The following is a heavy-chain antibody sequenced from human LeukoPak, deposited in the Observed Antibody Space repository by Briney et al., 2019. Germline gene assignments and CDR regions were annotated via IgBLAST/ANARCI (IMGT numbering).Heavy chain of an antibody. CDR3: ATSTSGWSPVDN. D-gene: IGHD6-19*01. J-gene: IGHJ4*02. Sequence: SETLSLTCTVSGGSISSGGYSWGWIPQPPGKGLEWIGSIYYSGNTFYNPSLKSRVTMSVDTSKNHFSLKLSSVTAADAAVYYCATSTSGWSPVDNWGLGTLVTVSS. V-gene: IGHV4-39*02. CDR1: GGSISSGGYS. CDR2: IYYSGNT.